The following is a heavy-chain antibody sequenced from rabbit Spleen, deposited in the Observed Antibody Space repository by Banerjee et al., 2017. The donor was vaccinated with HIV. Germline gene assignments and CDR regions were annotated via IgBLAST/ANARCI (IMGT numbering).Heavy chain of an antibody. D-gene: IGHD4-1*01. Sequence: QEQLVESGGGLVKPEGSLTLTCTASGVSFSFSNYMCWVRQAPGKGLEWIGCVDVGSSGFTYFANWAKGRFTISTTSSTTVTLQMTSLTAADTATYFCARDLAGVIGWNFSLWGPGTLVTVS. V-gene: IGHV1S45*01. J-gene: IGHJ4*01. CDR1: GVSFSFSNY. CDR2: VDVGSSGFT. CDR3: ARDLAGVIGWNFSL.